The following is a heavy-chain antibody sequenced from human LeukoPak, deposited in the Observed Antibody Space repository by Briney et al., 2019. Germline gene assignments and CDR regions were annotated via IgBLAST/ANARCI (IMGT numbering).Heavy chain of an antibody. CDR1: GGSISSYY. Sequence: SETLSLTCTVSGGSISSYYWSWIRQPAGKGLEWIGRIYTSGSTNYNPSLKSRVTMSVDTSKNQFSLKLSSVTAADTAVYYCARDLYFGDYGNYMDVWGKGTTVTVSS. CDR3: ARDLYFGDYGNYMDV. J-gene: IGHJ6*03. D-gene: IGHD4-17*01. CDR2: IYTSGST. V-gene: IGHV4-4*07.